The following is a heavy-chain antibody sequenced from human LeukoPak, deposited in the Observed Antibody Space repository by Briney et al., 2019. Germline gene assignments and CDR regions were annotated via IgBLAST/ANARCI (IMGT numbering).Heavy chain of an antibody. CDR1: GFPFNNYA. Sequence: GSLRLPFAAPGFPFNNYAMNWVRPAPGKGPEWVSALNCSGGSPYYPDSVKGRFTISRDNSENTLYLQMNSLRAEDTAVYYCANAPPSSGWYPYYFDYWGQGTLVTVSS. V-gene: IGHV3-23*01. CDR2: LNCSGGSP. D-gene: IGHD6-19*01. J-gene: IGHJ4*02. CDR3: ANAPPSSGWYPYYFDY.